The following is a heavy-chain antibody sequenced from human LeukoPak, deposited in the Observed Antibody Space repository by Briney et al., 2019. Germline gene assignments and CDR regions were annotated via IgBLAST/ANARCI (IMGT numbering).Heavy chain of an antibody. Sequence: GGSLRLSCAASGFTFSSFAMSWVPQAPGKGLEWVSAISSSGGSTYYAVSVKGRFTISRDNSKNTLYLQMNSLRAEDTAVYYCAKFLPTHIVVANYYFDYWGQGTLVTVSS. D-gene: IGHD2-21*01. V-gene: IGHV3-23*01. CDR1: GFTFSSFA. CDR2: ISSSGGST. J-gene: IGHJ4*02. CDR3: AKFLPTHIVVANYYFDY.